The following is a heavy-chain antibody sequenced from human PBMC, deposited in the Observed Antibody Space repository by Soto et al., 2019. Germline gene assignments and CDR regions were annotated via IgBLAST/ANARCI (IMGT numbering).Heavy chain of an antibody. D-gene: IGHD2-2*01. CDR2: IIPILGIA. CDR3: ARDQLSGYCSSTSCYDAYYFDY. V-gene: IGHV1-69*04. J-gene: IGHJ4*02. Sequence: KVSCKASGGTFSSYTISWVRQAPGQGLEWMGRIIPILGIANYAQKFQGRVTITADKSTSTAYMERSSLRSEDTAVYYCARDQLSGYCSSTSCYDAYYFDYWGQGTLVTVSS. CDR1: GGTFSSYT.